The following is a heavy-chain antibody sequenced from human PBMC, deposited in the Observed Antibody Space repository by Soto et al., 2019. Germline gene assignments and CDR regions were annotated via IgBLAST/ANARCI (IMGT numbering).Heavy chain of an antibody. CDR3: ARDPMANNFASSFDY. J-gene: IGHJ4*02. Sequence: QVQLVQSGAEVKKPGSSVKVSCKASGGTFSSYAISWVRQAPGQGLEWLGGIIPIFGTANYAQKFQGRVTITADESTSTAYMELSSLRSEDTTVYYCARDPMANNFASSFDYWGQGTLVTVSS. V-gene: IGHV1-69*01. CDR1: GGTFSSYA. CDR2: IIPIFGTA. D-gene: IGHD5-12*01.